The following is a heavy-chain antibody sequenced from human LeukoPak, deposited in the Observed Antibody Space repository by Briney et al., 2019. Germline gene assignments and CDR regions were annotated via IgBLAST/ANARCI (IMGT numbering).Heavy chain of an antibody. V-gene: IGHV3-23*01. J-gene: IGHJ4*02. CDR1: GFTFSSYA. CDR2: ISGSGGST. CDR3: AKVVVVPAAILPPYYFDY. D-gene: IGHD2-2*01. Sequence: GGSLRLSCAASGFTFSSYAMSWVRQAPGKGLEWGSAISGSGGSTYYADSVKGRFTISRDNSKNTLYLQMNSLRAEDTAVYYCAKVVVVPAAILPPYYFDYWGQGTLVTVSS.